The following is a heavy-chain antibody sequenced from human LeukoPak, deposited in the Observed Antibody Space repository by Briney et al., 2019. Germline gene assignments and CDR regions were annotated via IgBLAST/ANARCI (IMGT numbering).Heavy chain of an antibody. CDR1: GFTFSSYA. J-gene: IGHJ6*02. V-gene: IGHV3-30-3*01. CDR3: ARDRYYGSAPSHYYYYGMDV. D-gene: IGHD3-10*01. Sequence: GGSLRLSCAASGFTFSSYAMHWVRQASGKGLEWVAVISYDGSNKYYADSVKGRFTISRDNSKNTPYLQMNSLRAEDTAVYYCARDRYYGSAPSHYYYYGMDVWGQGTTVTVSS. CDR2: ISYDGSNK.